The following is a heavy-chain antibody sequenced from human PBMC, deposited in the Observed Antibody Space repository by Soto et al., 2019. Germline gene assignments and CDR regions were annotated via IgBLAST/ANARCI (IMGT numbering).Heavy chain of an antibody. J-gene: IGHJ6*02. CDR2: ISSSGSTI. D-gene: IGHD6-6*01. CDR3: ARRIAARGSYYYYGMDV. CDR1: GFTFSSYE. Sequence: GGSLRLSCAASGFTFSSYEMNWVRQAPGKGLEWVSYISSSGSTIYYADSVKGRFTISRDNAKNSLYLQMNSLRAEDTAVYYCARRIAARGSYYYYGMDVWGQGTTVTVSS. V-gene: IGHV3-48*03.